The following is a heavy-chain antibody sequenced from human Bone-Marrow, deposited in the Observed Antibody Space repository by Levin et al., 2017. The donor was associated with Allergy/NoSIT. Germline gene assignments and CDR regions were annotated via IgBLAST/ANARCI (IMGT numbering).Heavy chain of an antibody. CDR3: ASGGAVSSVFALDV. Sequence: ASVKVSCKASGGTFSNYGISWVRQAPGQGLEWMGGIIPIVDVVNYAQTFQGRVTITADESTGPASLELSSLPSEDTAVYFCASGGAVSSVFALDVWGQGTTVTASS. D-gene: IGHD5/OR15-5a*01. CDR1: GGTFSNYG. V-gene: IGHV1-69*10. CDR2: IIPIVDVV. J-gene: IGHJ6*02.